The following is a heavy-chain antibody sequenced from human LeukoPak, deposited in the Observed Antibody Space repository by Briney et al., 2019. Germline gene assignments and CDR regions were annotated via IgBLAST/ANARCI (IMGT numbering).Heavy chain of an antibody. D-gene: IGHD3-22*01. CDR3: AKAPTYYYDSSGYYYFDY. J-gene: IGHJ4*02. CDR1: GFTFSSYA. CDR2: ISGSGGST. V-gene: IGHV3-23*01. Sequence: GGSLRLSCAASGFTFSSYAMSWVRQAPGKGLERVSAISGSGGSTYYADSVKGRFTISRDNSKNTLYLQMNSLRAEDTAVYYCAKAPTYYYDSSGYYYFDYWGQGTLVTVSS.